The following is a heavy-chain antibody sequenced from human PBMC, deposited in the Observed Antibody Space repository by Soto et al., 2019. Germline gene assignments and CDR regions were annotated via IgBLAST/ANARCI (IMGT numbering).Heavy chain of an antibody. Sequence: EVQLVESGGGLVQPGGSLRLSCAASGFTFNSYWMTWVRQAPGKGLEWVANIKRDGSEKYYVDSVKGRFTISRDNAKNSLYLQMNSLRAEDTAVYYCARGWGLDRWGQGTLVTVSS. V-gene: IGHV3-7*04. CDR3: ARGWGLDR. J-gene: IGHJ5*02. D-gene: IGHD1-26*01. CDR1: GFTFNSYW. CDR2: IKRDGSEK.